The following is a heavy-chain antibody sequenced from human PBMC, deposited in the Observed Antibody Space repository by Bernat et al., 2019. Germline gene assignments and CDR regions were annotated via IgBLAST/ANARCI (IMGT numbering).Heavy chain of an antibody. CDR3: ASPSIPVRYGMDV. J-gene: IGHJ6*02. Sequence: EVQLVQSGAEVKKPGESLKISCKGSGYSFTSYWIGWVRQMPGKGLEWMGIIYPGDSDTRYSPSFPGPVTISADKSISTAYLQWSSLKASDTAMYYCASPSIPVRYGMDVWGQGTTVTVSS. CDR1: GYSFTSYW. CDR2: IYPGDSDT. V-gene: IGHV5-51*01. D-gene: IGHD6-6*01.